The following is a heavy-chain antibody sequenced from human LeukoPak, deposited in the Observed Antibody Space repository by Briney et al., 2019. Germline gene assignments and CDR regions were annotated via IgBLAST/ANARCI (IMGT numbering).Heavy chain of an antibody. CDR2: INHSGST. CDR1: GGSIRSSNYY. V-gene: IGHV4-39*07. Sequence: SETLSLTCTVSGGSIRSSNYYWSWIRQPPGKGLEWIGEINHSGSTNYNPSLKSRVTISVDTSKNQFSLKLSSVTAADTAVYYCARGARILEWLFPALWFDPWGQGTLVTVSS. D-gene: IGHD3-3*01. J-gene: IGHJ5*01. CDR3: ARGARILEWLFPALWFDP.